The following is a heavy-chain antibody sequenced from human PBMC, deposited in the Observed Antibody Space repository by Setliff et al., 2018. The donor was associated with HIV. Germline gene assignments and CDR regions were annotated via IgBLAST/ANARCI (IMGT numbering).Heavy chain of an antibody. CDR2: IYHRGTA. CDR1: NGSIRRSSSFY. J-gene: IGHJ6*03. V-gene: IGHV4-39*07. D-gene: IGHD5-18*01. CDR3: ARGSRGYSYAYYYYYMDV. Sequence: SETLSLTCTVSNGSIRRSSSFYWGWVRQPPGKGLEWIGSIYHRGTAYYNPSLKSRVTMSVDTSKNQFSLKLSSVTAADTAVYYCARGSRGYSYAYYYYYMDVWGKGTTVTVSS.